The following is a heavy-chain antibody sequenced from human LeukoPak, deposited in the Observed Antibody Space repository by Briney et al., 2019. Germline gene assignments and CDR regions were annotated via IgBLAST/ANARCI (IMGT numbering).Heavy chain of an antibody. CDR2: IYYIGST. V-gene: IGHV4-39*01. CDR1: GDSITSGSFY. Sequence: PSETLSLTCTVSGDSITSGSFYWGWFRQPPGKGLEWIGTIYYIGSTYYNSSLKSRVTISIDTSKNQFSLKLNPVTAADTAIYYCARLYYNWNYTYWGQGTLVAVSS. CDR3: ARLYYNWNYTY. J-gene: IGHJ4*02. D-gene: IGHD1-7*01.